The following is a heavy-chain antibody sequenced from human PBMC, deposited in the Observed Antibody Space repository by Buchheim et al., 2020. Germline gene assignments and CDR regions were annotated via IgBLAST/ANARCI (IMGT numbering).Heavy chain of an antibody. J-gene: IGHJ4*02. D-gene: IGHD1-26*01. V-gene: IGHV3-30*04. CDR1: GFTFSSYX. CDR2: ISYDGSNK. CDR3: ASARGFSGN. Sequence: QVQLVESGGGVVQPGRSLRLSCAASGFTFSSYXMHWVRQAPGKGLEWGAVISYDGSNKYYADSVKGRFTXPRDNSKNTLYVQMNSLRAEDTAVYYCASARGFSGNWGQGTL.